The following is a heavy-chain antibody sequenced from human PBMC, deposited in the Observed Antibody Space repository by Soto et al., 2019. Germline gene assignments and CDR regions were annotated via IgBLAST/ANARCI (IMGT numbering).Heavy chain of an antibody. V-gene: IGHV1-69*06. CDR2: IIPLFGKG. Sequence: SVKVSCKASGDMFRNSAFTWVRQAPGQGLEWMGVIIPLFGKGNDAQKFQGRVTFTADKSTSTLYMELTSLRSDDTAVYFCARAXLSNGDPNIYFYYGLDVWGQGTTVTVSS. J-gene: IGHJ6*02. CDR3: ARAXLSNGDPNIYFYYGLDV. CDR1: GDMFRNSA.